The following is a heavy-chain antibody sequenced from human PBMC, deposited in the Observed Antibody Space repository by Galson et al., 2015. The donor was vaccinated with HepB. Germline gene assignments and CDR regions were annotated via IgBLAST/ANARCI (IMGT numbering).Heavy chain of an antibody. CDR1: GFTFSGSA. CDR2: IRSKANSYAT. CDR3: TRNGGWELPGDDY. D-gene: IGHD1-26*01. Sequence: SLRLSCAASGFTFSGSAMHWVRQASGKGLEWVGRIRSKANSYATAYAASVKGRFTISRDDSKNTAYLQMNNLKTEDTAVYYCTRNGGWELPGDDYWGQGTLVTVSS. J-gene: IGHJ4*02. V-gene: IGHV3-73*01.